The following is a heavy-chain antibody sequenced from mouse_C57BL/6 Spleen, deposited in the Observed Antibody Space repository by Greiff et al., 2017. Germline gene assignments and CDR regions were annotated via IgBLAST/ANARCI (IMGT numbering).Heavy chain of an antibody. CDR3: AREGNYDDDGFDY. CDR1: GYTFTSYW. Sequence: VQLQQPGAELVKPGASVKLSCKASGYTFTSYWLHWVKQRPGRGLEWIGRIDPNSGGTKYNEKFKSKATLTVDKPSSTAYMQISSLTSEDSAVYYCAREGNYDDDGFDYWGQGTTLTVSS. J-gene: IGHJ2*01. V-gene: IGHV1-72*01. CDR2: IDPNSGGT. D-gene: IGHD2-4*01.